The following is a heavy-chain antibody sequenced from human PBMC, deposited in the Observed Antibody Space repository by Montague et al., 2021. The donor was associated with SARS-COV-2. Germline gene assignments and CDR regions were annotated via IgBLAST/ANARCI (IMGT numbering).Heavy chain of an antibody. V-gene: IGHV4-39*07. CDR3: ARRPYYYDSSCQFDP. Sequence: SETLSLTCTVSGGSISSSTYYWGWIRQPPGKGLEWIASIYYSGSTYFNPSLKSRVAISIDTSKNQFSLKLSSVTAADTAVYYCARRPYYYDSSCQFDPWGQGVLVTVSS. CDR1: GGSISSSTYY. CDR2: IYYSGST. J-gene: IGHJ5*02. D-gene: IGHD3-22*01.